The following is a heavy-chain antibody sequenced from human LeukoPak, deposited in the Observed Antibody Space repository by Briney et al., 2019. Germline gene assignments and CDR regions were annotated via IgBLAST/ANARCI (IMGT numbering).Heavy chain of an antibody. CDR1: GFTFSSYG. V-gene: IGHV3-33*01. D-gene: IGHD6-13*01. CDR2: IWYDGSNK. J-gene: IGHJ6*02. Sequence: PGGSLRLSCAASGFTFSSYGMHWVRQAPGKGLEWVAVIWYDGSNKYYADSVKGRFTISRDNSKNTLYLQMNSLRAEDTAVYYCARDVGIYTPGYHYYYYYGMDVWGQGTTVTVSS. CDR3: ARDVGIYTPGYHYYYYYGMDV.